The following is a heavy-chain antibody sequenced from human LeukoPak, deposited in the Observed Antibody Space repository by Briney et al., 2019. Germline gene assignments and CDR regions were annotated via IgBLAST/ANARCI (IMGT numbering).Heavy chain of an antibody. V-gene: IGHV1-2*02. Sequence: GASVKVSCKASGYTFTGYYMHWMRQAPGQGLEWMGCINPHSSGTNYAQKFQGRVTMTRDTSISTAYMELSSLRSDDTAVYYCARDRSRYFDYWGQGTLVTVSS. J-gene: IGHJ4*02. CDR1: GYTFTGYY. CDR2: INPHSSGT. CDR3: ARDRSRYFDY.